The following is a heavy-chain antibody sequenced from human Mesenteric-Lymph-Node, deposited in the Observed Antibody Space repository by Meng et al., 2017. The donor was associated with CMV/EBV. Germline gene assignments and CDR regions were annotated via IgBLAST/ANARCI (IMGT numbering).Heavy chain of an antibody. CDR3: AKGGGSSSSVYGMDV. J-gene: IGHJ6*02. CDR2: IKQDGSEK. V-gene: IGHV3-7*03. D-gene: IGHD6-13*01. Sequence: GESLKISCAASGVTFSSHWMSWVRQAPGKGLEWVANIKQDGSEKYYVDSVKGRFTISRDNAKNSVYLQMNSLRAEDTAIYYCAKGGGSSSSVYGMDVWGQGTTVTVSS. CDR1: GVTFSSHW.